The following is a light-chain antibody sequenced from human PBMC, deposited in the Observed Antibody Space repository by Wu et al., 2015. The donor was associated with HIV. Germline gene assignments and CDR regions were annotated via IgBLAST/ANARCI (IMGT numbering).Light chain of an antibody. Sequence: EIVLTQSPGTLSLSPGERATLSCRASQTVTTTFLAWFQQKPGQAPRLLIYATSNRDTGVPERFSGSGSGTDFTLTISRLEPEDSAVYYCQQYGSSPPWTFGQGTKVEIK. CDR2: ATS. V-gene: IGKV3-20*01. CDR3: QQYGSSPPWT. CDR1: QTVTTTF. J-gene: IGKJ1*01.